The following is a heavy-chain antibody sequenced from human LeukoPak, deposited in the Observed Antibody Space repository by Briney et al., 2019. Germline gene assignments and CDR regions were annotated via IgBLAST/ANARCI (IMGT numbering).Heavy chain of an antibody. Sequence: GESLKIPCKGSGYSFTSYWIGWVRQMPGKGLEWMGIIYPGDSDTRYSPSFQGQVTISADKSISTAYLQWSSLKASDTAMYYCARRWSLISDAFDIWAKGQWSPSLQ. CDR3: ARRWSLISDAFDI. D-gene: IGHD3-9*01. J-gene: IGHJ3*02. CDR2: IYPGDSDT. V-gene: IGHV5-51*01. CDR1: GYSFTSYW.